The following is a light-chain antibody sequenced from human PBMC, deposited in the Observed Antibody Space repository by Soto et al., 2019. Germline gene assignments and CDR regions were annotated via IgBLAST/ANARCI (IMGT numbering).Light chain of an antibody. V-gene: IGKV1-27*01. J-gene: IGKJ1*01. CDR1: QGISNY. CDR3: QKYNSSPWT. CDR2: AAS. Sequence: DIQMTQSPSSLSASVGDRVTITCRASQGISNYLAWYQQKPGKVPKLLIYAASTLQSGVPSRFSGSGSGTDFTLTISSLQPEGVATYCRQKYNSSPWTFGQGTKVEIK.